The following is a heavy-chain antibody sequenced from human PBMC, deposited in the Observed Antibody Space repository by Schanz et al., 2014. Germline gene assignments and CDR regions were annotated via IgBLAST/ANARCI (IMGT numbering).Heavy chain of an antibody. J-gene: IGHJ3*01. CDR2: ISHDGNNK. D-gene: IGHD2-21*01. CDR3: TKGLLPVRALADVFDV. Sequence: QVQLVESGGGVVQPGRSLRLSCAASGFTFSKYGVHWVRQAPGKGLEWAALISHDGNNKHYVDSVEGRFTISRDNSENTLYLQVNSLRAEDTALYYCTKGLLPVRALADVFDVWGQGTMVTVSP. V-gene: IGHV3-30*19. CDR1: GFTFSKYG.